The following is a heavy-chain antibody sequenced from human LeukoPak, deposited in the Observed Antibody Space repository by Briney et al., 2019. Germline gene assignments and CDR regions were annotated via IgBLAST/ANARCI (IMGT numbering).Heavy chain of an antibody. J-gene: IGHJ3*02. CDR3: ARDGFSLDAFDI. CDR1: GFTFSTYA. CDR2: ISSSSSYI. Sequence: GGSLRLSCAASGFTFSTYAMSWVRQAPGKGLEWVSSISSSSSYIYYADSVKGRFTISRDNAKNSLYLQMNSLRAEDTAVYYCARDGFSLDAFDIWGQGTMVTVSS. V-gene: IGHV3-21*01.